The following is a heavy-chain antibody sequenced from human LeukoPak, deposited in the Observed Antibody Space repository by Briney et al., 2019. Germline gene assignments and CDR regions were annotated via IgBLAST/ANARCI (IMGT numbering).Heavy chain of an antibody. Sequence: SETLSLTCTVSGDSMSRYYWSWIRQAAGKGLEWIGRIYTSGATNYNPSLKSRVTMSVDTSKNQFSLKLTSVTAADTAVYYCARSYDIRGYQVGFDYWARGPRVMVSS. D-gene: IGHD3-22*01. CDR2: IYTSGAT. CDR3: ARSYDIRGYQVGFDY. V-gene: IGHV4-4*07. J-gene: IGHJ4*02. CDR1: GDSMSRYY.